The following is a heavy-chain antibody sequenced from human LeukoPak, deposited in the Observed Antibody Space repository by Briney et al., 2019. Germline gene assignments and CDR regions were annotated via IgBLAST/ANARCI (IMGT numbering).Heavy chain of an antibody. Sequence: SETLSLTRTVSGRPHSSYYWRWIRQPPGKALEWVGYIYYSGSTNYTPPLKSRVTISVDTSETPFSLELSSVTAADTPVFFWASYGAVPAAFDYWGQGTLATVSS. J-gene: IGHJ4*02. CDR3: ASYGAVPAAFDY. V-gene: IGHV4-59*01. CDR1: GRPHSSYY. D-gene: IGHD2-2*01. CDR2: IYYSGST.